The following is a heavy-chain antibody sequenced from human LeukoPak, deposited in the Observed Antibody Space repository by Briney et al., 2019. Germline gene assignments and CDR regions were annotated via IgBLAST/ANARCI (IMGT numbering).Heavy chain of an antibody. J-gene: IGHJ3*02. CDR2: ISAYNGNT. D-gene: IGHD5-24*01. CDR1: GYTFTSYG. V-gene: IGHV1-18*01. CDR3: ARDQREMATIKSAFDI. Sequence: GASVKVSCKASGYTFTSYGISWVRQAPGQGLEWMGWISAYNGNTNYAQKLQGRVTMTTDTSTSTAYMELRSLRSDDTAVYYCARDQREMATIKSAFDIWGQGTMVTVSS.